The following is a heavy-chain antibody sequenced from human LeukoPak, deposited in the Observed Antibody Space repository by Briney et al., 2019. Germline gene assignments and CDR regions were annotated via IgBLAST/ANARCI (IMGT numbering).Heavy chain of an antibody. J-gene: IGHJ6*03. CDR1: GFTFSNAW. CDR2: IKSKTDGGTT. D-gene: IGHD2-15*01. V-gene: IGHV3-15*01. Sequence: GGSLRLSCAASGFTFSNAWMSWVRQAPGKGLEWVGRIKSKTDGGTTDYAAPVKGRFTISRDDSKNTLYLQMNSLRAEDTAVYYCAKIPRGGYMDVWGKGTTVTVSS. CDR3: AKIPRGGYMDV.